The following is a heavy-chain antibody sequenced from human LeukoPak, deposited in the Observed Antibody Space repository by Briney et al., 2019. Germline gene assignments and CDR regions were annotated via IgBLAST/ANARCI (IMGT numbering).Heavy chain of an antibody. CDR2: IYHSGST. CDR3: ARISVVVDWLLIGGHPDY. J-gene: IGHJ4*02. D-gene: IGHD3-9*01. CDR1: GYSISSGYY. V-gene: IGHV4-38-2*01. Sequence: SETLSLTCAASGYSISSGYYWGWIRQPPGKGLEWIGSIYHSGSTYYNPSLKSRVTISVDTSKNQFSLKLSSVTAADTAVYYCARISVVVDWLLIGGHPDYWGQGTLVTVSS.